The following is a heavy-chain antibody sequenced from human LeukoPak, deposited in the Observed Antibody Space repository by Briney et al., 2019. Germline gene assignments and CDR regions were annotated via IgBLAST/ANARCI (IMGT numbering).Heavy chain of an antibody. J-gene: IGHJ5*02. CDR1: GGSINSTNYY. CDR3: ARGVLCGGDCMKPSNWFDP. Sequence: SETLSLTCTVSGGSINSTNYYWGWIRQPPGKGLEWIGSIYYSGSTYYNPSLKSRVTISVDTSKNQFSLKLSSVTAADTAVYYCARGVLCGGDCMKPSNWFDPWGQGTLVTVSS. D-gene: IGHD2-21*02. V-gene: IGHV4-39*07. CDR2: IYYSGST.